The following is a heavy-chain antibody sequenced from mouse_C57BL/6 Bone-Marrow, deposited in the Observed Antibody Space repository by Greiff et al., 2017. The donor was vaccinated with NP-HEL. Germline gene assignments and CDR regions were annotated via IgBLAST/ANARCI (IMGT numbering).Heavy chain of an antibody. J-gene: IGHJ2*01. V-gene: IGHV1-64*01. CDR2: IHPNSGST. CDR3: ARPIYDGYSDY. CDR1: GYTFTSYW. D-gene: IGHD2-3*01. Sequence: QVQLQQPGAELVKPGASVKLSCKASGYTFTSYWMHWVKQRPGQGLEWIGMIHPNSGSTNYNAKFKSKATLTVDKSSSTAYMQLSSLTSEDSAVYYCARPIYDGYSDYWGQGTTLTVSS.